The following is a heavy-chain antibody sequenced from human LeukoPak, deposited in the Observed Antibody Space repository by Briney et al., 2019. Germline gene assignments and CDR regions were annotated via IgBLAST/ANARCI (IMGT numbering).Heavy chain of an antibody. CDR3: AKDRVTMIVEASWFDP. CDR1: GFTFSSYA. V-gene: IGHV3-23*01. Sequence: GGSLRLSCAASGFTFSSYAMSWVRQAPGKGLEWVSAISGSGGSTYYADSVKGRFTISRDNSKNTLYLQMNSLRAEDTAVYYCAKDRVTMIVEASWFDPWGQGTLVTVSS. CDR2: ISGSGGST. J-gene: IGHJ5*02. D-gene: IGHD3-22*01.